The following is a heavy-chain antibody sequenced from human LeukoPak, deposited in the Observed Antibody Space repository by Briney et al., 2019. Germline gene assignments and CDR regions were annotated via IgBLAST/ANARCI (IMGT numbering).Heavy chain of an antibody. J-gene: IGHJ4*02. CDR2: IYTSGST. D-gene: IGHD3-22*01. CDR3: ARHYYDIGGRSYYFEY. V-gene: IGHV4-4*07. Sequence: PSETLSLTCTVSGGSISSYYWSWIRQPAGKGLEWIGRIYTSGSTNYNPSLKSRVTMSVDTSKNQFSLKLSSVTAADTAVYYCARHYYDIGGRSYYFEYWGQGTLVTVSS. CDR1: GGSISSYY.